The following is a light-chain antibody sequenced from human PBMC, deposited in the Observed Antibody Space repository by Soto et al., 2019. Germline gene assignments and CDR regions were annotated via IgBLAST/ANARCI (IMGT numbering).Light chain of an antibody. V-gene: IGKV1-39*01. CDR2: EAS. CDR1: QSISKY. CDR3: QQSGDTPPWT. Sequence: DIHMTQSPSSLSASVGDRVTITCRSSQSISKYLNWYQLKPGKVPTLLIYEASSLQSGVPSRFSGSGSGTDFTLTISSLQPEDFATYYCQQSGDTPPWTFGQGTKVDIK. J-gene: IGKJ1*01.